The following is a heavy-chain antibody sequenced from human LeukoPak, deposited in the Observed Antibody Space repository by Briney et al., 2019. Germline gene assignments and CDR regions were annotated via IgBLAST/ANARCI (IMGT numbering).Heavy chain of an antibody. CDR1: GGSLSGYY. V-gene: IGHV4-59*01. D-gene: IGHD3-3*01. CDR3: ARGGYDFWSGYYRYYYYGMDV. Sequence: PSETLSLTCAVYGGSLSGYYWSWIRQPPGKGLEWIGYIYYSGSTNYSPSLKSRVTISVDTSKNQFSLKLSSVTAADTAVYYCARGGYDFWSGYYRYYYYGMDVWGQGTTVTVSS. CDR2: IYYSGST. J-gene: IGHJ6*02.